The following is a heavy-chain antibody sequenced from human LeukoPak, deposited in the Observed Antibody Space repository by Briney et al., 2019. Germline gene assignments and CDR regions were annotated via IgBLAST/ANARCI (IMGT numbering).Heavy chain of an antibody. Sequence: GGSLRLSCAASGFTFTRYAMSTVRQSPGKGLEWFSAISGSGGSTYYAATVKGRFTISRDNSKNTLYLQMSSLRAEDTAVYYCAKDRHSTIFGVVIIPVSHFDYWGQGTLVTVSS. CDR2: ISGSGGST. CDR1: GFTFTRYA. CDR3: AKDRHSTIFGVVIIPVSHFDY. D-gene: IGHD3-3*01. J-gene: IGHJ4*02. V-gene: IGHV3-23*01.